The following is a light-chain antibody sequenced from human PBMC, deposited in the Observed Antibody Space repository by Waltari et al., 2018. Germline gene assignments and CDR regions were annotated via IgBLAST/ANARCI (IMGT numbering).Light chain of an antibody. J-gene: IGKJ2*01. V-gene: IGKV3-20*01. Sequence: VLTQSRGTLSLSPGERATLSCRASQSLTKRYLAWYQQKPGQAPRLLIYGASSRVAGIPDRFSGSGSGTDFTLTISRLEPEDFAVYYCQQYGSSVLYTFGQGTKLEIK. CDR1: QSLTKRY. CDR2: GAS. CDR3: QQYGSSVLYT.